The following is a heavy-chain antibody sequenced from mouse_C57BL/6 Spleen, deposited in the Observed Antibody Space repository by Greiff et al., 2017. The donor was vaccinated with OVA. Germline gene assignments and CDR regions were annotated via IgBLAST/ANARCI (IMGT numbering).Heavy chain of an antibody. CDR3: ARDAVYYGSPAMDY. CDR1: GFTFSDFY. D-gene: IGHD1-1*01. Sequence: EVNVVESGGGLVQSGRSLRLSCATSGFTFSDFYMEWVRQAPGKGLEWIAASRNKANDYTTEYSASVKGRFIVSRDTSQSILYLQMNALRAEDTAIYYCARDAVYYGSPAMDYWGQGTSVTVSS. CDR2: SRNKANDYTT. J-gene: IGHJ4*01. V-gene: IGHV7-1*01.